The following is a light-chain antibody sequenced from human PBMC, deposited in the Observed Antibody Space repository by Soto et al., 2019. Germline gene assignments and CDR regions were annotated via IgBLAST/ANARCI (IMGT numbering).Light chain of an antibody. CDR3: HHYGDSPPET. J-gene: IGKJ1*01. CDR2: GAF. CDR1: QSIYSRY. Sequence: EIVLTQSPGTLSSSPGERATLSCRASQSIYSRYLAWYQQRPSQPPRLLIHGAFTRATGISDRFSGSGSGTDFTLTISRLEPEDFAVYYCHHYGDSPPETFGQGTRVEIK. V-gene: IGKV3-20*01.